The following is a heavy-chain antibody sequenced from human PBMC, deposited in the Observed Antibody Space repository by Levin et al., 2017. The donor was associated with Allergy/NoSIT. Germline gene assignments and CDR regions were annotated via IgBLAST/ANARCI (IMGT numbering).Heavy chain of an antibody. V-gene: IGHV3-11*01. J-gene: IGHJ4*02. Sequence: PGGSLRLSCAASGFTFSDYYMSWIRQAPGKGLEWVSYISSSGSTIKYADSVKGRFTISRDNAKNSLYLQMNSLRAEDTAVYYCARFEGGVVPAATVDYWGQGTLVTVSS. CDR2: ISSSGSTI. CDR3: ARFEGGVVPAATVDY. CDR1: GFTFSDYY. D-gene: IGHD2-2*01.